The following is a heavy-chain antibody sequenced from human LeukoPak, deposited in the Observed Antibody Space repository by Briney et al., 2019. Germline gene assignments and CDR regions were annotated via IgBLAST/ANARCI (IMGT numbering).Heavy chain of an antibody. CDR1: GFTFSSYA. J-gene: IGHJ4*02. CDR2: ISSSSSSK. CDR3: ARDKAVVGVYFDY. V-gene: IGHV3-48*01. D-gene: IGHD2-2*01. Sequence: PGGSLRLSCAASGFTFSSYAMHWVRQAPGKGLEWVSYISSSSSSKYSADSVKGRFTISRDNAKNSLYLQMNSLRAEDTAVYYCARDKAVVGVYFDYWGQGTLVTVSS.